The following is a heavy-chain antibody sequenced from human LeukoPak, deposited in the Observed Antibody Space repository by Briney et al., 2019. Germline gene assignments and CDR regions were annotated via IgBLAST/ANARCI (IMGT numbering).Heavy chain of an antibody. CDR1: GGSVSSGSYY. V-gene: IGHV4-61*01. J-gene: IGHJ4*02. D-gene: IGHD3-10*01. CDR2: IYYSGST. CDR3: AGITMVRGVILFDY. Sequence: SETLSLTCTVSGGSVSSGSYYWSWIRQPPGEGLEWIGYIYYSGSTNYNPSLKSRVTISVDTSKNQFSLKLSSVTAADTAVYYCAGITMVRGVILFDYWGQGTLVTVSS.